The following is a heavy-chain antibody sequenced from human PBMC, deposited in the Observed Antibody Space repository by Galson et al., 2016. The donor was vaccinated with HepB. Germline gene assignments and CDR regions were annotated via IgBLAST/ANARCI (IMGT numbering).Heavy chain of an antibody. Sequence: SETLSLTCTVSGGSVRSSSYYWGWIRQPPGKGLEWIGSIYYSGSTYYNPSLKSRVTISVDTSKNQFSLKLSSVTAADTAVYYCARHFRYSSGPSALWGPGTHVTVSS. CDR1: GGSVRSSSYY. CDR3: ARHFRYSSGPSAL. CDR2: IYYSGST. V-gene: IGHV4-39*01. D-gene: IGHD6-19*01. J-gene: IGHJ4*02.